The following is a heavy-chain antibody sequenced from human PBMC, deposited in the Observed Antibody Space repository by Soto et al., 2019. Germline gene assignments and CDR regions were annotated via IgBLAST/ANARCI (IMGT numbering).Heavy chain of an antibody. D-gene: IGHD3-16*01. Sequence: GGSLRLACAASGFTFSSYAMSWVRQAPGKGLEWVSAISGSGGSTYYADSVKGRFTISRDNSKNTLYLQMNSLRAEDTAVYYCAKVFIYYDYFLGRYGRPHDPFSIWGQG. V-gene: IGHV3-23*01. CDR2: ISGSGGST. CDR1: GFTFSSYA. CDR3: AKVFIYYDYFLGRYGRPHDPFSI. J-gene: IGHJ3*02.